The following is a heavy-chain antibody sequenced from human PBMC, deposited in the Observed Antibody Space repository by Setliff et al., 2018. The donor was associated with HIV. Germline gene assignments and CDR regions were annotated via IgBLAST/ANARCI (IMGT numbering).Heavy chain of an antibody. V-gene: IGHV3-7*01. J-gene: IGHJ4*02. Sequence: AGGSLRLSCASSGFIFGDYWMTWVRQAPGKGLEWVASIKQDGITKYYVDSVKGRFTISRDNAKNSLYLEVNSLRVEDTAVYYCARDLLNGDYGYWGQGTLVTVSS. CDR3: ARDLLNGDYGY. CDR2: IKQDGITK. CDR1: GFIFGDYW. D-gene: IGHD4-17*01.